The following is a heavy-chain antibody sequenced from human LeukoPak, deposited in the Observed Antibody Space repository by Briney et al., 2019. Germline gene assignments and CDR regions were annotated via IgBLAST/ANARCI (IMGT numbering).Heavy chain of an antibody. J-gene: IGHJ4*02. CDR3: ARGEGNGSGSYYNLPFDY. CDR1: GGSISSSSYY. Sequence: SETLSLTCTVSGGSISSSSYYWGWIRQPPGKGLEWIGSIYYSGSTYYNPSLKSRVSISVDTSKNQFSLKLSSVTAADTAVYYCARGEGNGSGSYYNLPFDYWGQGTLVTVSS. CDR2: IYYSGST. V-gene: IGHV4-39*07. D-gene: IGHD3-10*01.